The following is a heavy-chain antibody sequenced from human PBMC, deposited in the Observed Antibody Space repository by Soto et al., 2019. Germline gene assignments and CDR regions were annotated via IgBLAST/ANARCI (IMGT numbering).Heavy chain of an antibody. V-gene: IGHV3-30-3*01. CDR1: GFTFSSYA. CDR2: ISYDGSNK. Sequence: PGGSLRLSCAASGFTFSSYAMHWVRQAPGKGLEWVAVISYDGSNKYYADSVKGRFTISRDNSKNTLYLQMNSLRAEDTAVYYCARDSHMAPDYWGQGTLVTVSS. CDR3: ARDSHMAPDY. J-gene: IGHJ4*02.